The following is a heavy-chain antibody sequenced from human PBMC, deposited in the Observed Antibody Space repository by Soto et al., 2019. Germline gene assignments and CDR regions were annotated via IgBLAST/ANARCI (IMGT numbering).Heavy chain of an antibody. CDR3: ARDFSSGSYYNVNYFDY. Sequence: GGSLRLSCAASGFTFSSYSMNWVRQAPGKGLEWVSSISSSSSYIYYADSVKGRFTISRDNAKNSLYLQMNSLRAEDTAVYYCARDFSSGSYYNVNYFDYWGQGTLVTVSS. J-gene: IGHJ4*02. D-gene: IGHD3-10*01. V-gene: IGHV3-21*01. CDR2: ISSSSSYI. CDR1: GFTFSSYS.